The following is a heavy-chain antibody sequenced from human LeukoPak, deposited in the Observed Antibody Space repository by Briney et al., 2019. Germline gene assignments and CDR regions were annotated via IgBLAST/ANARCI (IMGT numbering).Heavy chain of an antibody. CDR1: GGSISSSYW. CDR2: IYHSGST. CDR3: ARDYCTSTTCPNWFDP. Sequence: PSETLSLTCAVSGGSISSSYWWSWIRQPPGKGLDWIGEIYHSGSTNYNLSLKSRVTISVDKSKNQFSLKLNSVTAADTAVYYCARDYCTSTTCPNWFDPWGQGTLVTVSS. D-gene: IGHD2-2*01. V-gene: IGHV4-4*02. J-gene: IGHJ5*02.